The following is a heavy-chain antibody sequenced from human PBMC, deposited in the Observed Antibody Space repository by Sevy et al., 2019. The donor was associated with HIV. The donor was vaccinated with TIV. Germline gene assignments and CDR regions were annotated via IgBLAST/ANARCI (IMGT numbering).Heavy chain of an antibody. D-gene: IGHD2-8*01. V-gene: IGHV3-9*01. Sequence: GGSLRLSCAASGFTFDDYAMHWVRQAPGKGLEWVSGISWNSASIDYADSVKGRFTISRDKAKSSLYLQMKSLRAEDTTLYYCARDRHDGYCTNGVCFNFDNWGQGTLVTVSS. CDR1: GFTFDDYA. CDR3: ARDRHDGYCTNGVCFNFDN. CDR2: ISWNSASI. J-gene: IGHJ4*01.